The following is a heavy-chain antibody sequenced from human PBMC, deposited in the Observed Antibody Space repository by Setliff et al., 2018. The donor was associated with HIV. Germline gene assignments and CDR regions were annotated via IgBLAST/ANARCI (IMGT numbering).Heavy chain of an antibody. CDR3: AGDASPDSESGGYSAGGY. V-gene: IGHV3-23*01. Sequence: PGGSLRLSCEAYGLTFDYYAMTWVRQAPGKGLEWVSGISGSGDRTFYADSVKGRFTVSRDNAKNSLFMQMNNLRVEDAAVYYCAGDASPDSESGGYSAGGYWGPGTLVTVSS. CDR2: ISGSGDRT. D-gene: IGHD3-22*01. J-gene: IGHJ4*02. CDR1: GLTFDYYA.